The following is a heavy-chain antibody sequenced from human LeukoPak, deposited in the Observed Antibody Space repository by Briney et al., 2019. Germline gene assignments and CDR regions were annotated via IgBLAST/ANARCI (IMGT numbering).Heavy chain of an antibody. J-gene: IGHJ4*02. CDR1: GYTFTNFD. V-gene: IGHV1-8*01. CDR2: LTPNSGNT. CDR3: TRGDY. Sequence: ASVKVSCKTSGYTFTNFDINWVRQAPGQGLEWMAWLTPNSGNTGYTQKLQGRVTVTRNTSVSTAYMELISLRYEDTAVYYCTRGDYWGQGTLVTVSP.